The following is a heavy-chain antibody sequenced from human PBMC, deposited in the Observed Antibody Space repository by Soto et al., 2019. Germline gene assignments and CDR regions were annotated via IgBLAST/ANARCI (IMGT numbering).Heavy chain of an antibody. Sequence: VGSLRLSCAASGFTFSDYYMSWIRQAPGKGLEWVSYISSSSSYTNYADSVKGRFTISRDNAKNSLYLQMNSLRAEDTAVYYCARAPDYDILNLYYFDYWGQGTLVTVSS. CDR2: ISSSSSYT. D-gene: IGHD3-9*01. CDR3: ARAPDYDILNLYYFDY. J-gene: IGHJ4*02. V-gene: IGHV3-11*03. CDR1: GFTFSDYY.